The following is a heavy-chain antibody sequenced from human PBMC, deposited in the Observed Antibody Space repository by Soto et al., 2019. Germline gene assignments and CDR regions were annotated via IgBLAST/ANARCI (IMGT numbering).Heavy chain of an antibody. J-gene: IGHJ6*03. Sequence: GESLKISCKGSGYSFTSYWIGWVRQMPGKGLEWMGIIYPGDSDTRYSPSFQGQVTISADKSISTAYLQWSSLKASDTATYYCARRRYCSSTSCFYYMDVWGKGTTVTVSS. CDR2: IYPGDSDT. D-gene: IGHD2-2*01. CDR3: ARRRYCSSTSCFYYMDV. CDR1: GYSFTSYW. V-gene: IGHV5-51*01.